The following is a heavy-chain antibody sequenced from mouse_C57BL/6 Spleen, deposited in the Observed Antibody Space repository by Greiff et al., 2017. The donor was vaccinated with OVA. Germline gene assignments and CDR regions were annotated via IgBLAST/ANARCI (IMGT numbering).Heavy chain of an antibody. CDR1: GYTFTSYW. V-gene: IGHV1-50*01. Sequence: QVQLQQPGAELVKPGASVKLSCKASGYTFTSYWMQWVKQRPGQGLEWIGEIDPSDSYTNYNQKIKGKATLTVDTSSSTAYMQLSSLTSEDSAVYYCARWTTVAYFDVWGTGTTVTVSS. D-gene: IGHD1-1*01. CDR3: ARWTTVAYFDV. J-gene: IGHJ1*03. CDR2: IDPSDSYT.